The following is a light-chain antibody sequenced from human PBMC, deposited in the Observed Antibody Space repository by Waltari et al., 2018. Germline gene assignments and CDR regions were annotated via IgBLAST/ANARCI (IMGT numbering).Light chain of an antibody. J-gene: IGLJ3*02. Sequence: QFALTQPASVSRSPGQSITISCTAIISDVTSFNYASWYQLHSGKAPKLLIFDVTNRPSGTSNRFSGSKSGNTASLTISGLQAEDEADYFCASYTTSNNRVFGGGTRLTVL. V-gene: IGLV2-14*03. CDR2: DVT. CDR1: ISDVTSFNY. CDR3: ASYTTSNNRV.